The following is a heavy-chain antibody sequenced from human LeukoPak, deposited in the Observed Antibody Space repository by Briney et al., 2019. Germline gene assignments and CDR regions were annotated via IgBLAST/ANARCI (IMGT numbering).Heavy chain of an antibody. J-gene: IGHJ6*04. V-gene: IGHV1-18*01. CDR2: ISPYTFNT. D-gene: IGHD3-3*01. CDR3: AGIPVFGVVLHQEPV. CDR1: GYTFTTYG. Sequence: AASVKVSCKASGYTFTTYGISWVRQAPGQGLEWVGWISPYTFNTNPAQKFQDRVTMTTDTSTSTAYMELSSLRSDDTAVYFCAGIPVFGVVLHQEPVWGKGTTVTVSS.